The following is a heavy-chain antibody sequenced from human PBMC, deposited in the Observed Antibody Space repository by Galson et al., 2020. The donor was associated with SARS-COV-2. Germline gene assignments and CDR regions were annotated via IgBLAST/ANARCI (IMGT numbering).Heavy chain of an antibody. V-gene: IGHV4-34*01. CDR2: INHSGST. CDR3: ARGEVGSSWYGVKYYFDY. J-gene: IGHJ4*02. D-gene: IGHD6-13*01. CDR1: GGSFSGYY. Sequence: SETLSLTCAVYGGSFSGYYWSWIRQPPGKGLEWIGAINHSGSTNYNPSLKSRVTISVDTSKNQFSLKLSSVTAADTAVYYCARGEVGSSWYGVKYYFDYWGQGTLVTVSS.